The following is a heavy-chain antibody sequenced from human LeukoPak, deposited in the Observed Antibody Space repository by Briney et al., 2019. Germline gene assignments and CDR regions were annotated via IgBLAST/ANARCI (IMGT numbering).Heavy chain of an antibody. V-gene: IGHV4-39*01. J-gene: IGHJ4*02. CDR3: AKLPVYYDSGSFIDY. CDR1: GGSISSSSYY. CDR2: IFYGGNT. Sequence: SETLSLTCTVSGGSISSSSYYWGWIRQPPGKGLEWIGNIFYGGNTYYNPSLKSRVTISVDTSKNQFSLQLNSVTPEDTAVYYCAKLPVYYDSGSFIDYWGQGTLVTVSS. D-gene: IGHD3-10*01.